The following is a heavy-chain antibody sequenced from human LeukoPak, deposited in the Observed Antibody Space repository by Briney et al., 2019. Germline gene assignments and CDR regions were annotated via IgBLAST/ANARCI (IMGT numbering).Heavy chain of an antibody. CDR2: ISGTGDTT. CDR1: GFTFSTYA. J-gene: IGHJ4*02. V-gene: IGHV3-23*01. D-gene: IGHD3-10*01. Sequence: GGSLRLSCAASGFTFSTYAMTWVRQAPGKGLEWVSGISGTGDTTYYADSVRGRFTVSRGNSKNTLYLQMNSLRAEDTAVYYCAKGSSGSYYGAGYWGQGTLVTVSS. CDR3: AKGSSGSYYGAGY.